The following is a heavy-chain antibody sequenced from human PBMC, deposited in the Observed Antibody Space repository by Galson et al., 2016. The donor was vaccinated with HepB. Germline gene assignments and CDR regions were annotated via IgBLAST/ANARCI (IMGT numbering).Heavy chain of an antibody. V-gene: IGHV3-15*01. D-gene: IGHD1-1*01. Sequence: SLRLSCAASGLPFSNALLSWVRQAPGKGLEWVGRVKSKIDGGTTDYAAPVKGRFTISREDSKNTLYLQMNSLKIEDTAVYYCTTSEGRQAYWNDAVHAFDIWGQGTMVTVSS. CDR1: GLPFSNAL. J-gene: IGHJ3*02. CDR3: TTSEGRQAYWNDAVHAFDI. CDR2: VKSKIDGGTT.